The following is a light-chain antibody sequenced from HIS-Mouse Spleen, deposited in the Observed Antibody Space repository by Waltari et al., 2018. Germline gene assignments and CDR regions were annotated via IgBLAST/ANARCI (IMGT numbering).Light chain of an antibody. CDR2: DVS. Sequence: QSALTQPRSVSGSPGQSVTIPCTGTSSDVGGYNYVSWYQQHPGKAPKLMIYDVSKRPSGVPDRFSGSKSGNTASLTISGLQAEDEADYYCCSSRVFGTGTKVTVL. CDR1: SSDVGGYNY. V-gene: IGLV2-11*01. CDR3: CSSRV. J-gene: IGLJ1*01.